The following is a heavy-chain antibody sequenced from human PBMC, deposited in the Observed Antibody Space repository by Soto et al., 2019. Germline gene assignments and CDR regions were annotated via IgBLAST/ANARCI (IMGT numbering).Heavy chain of an antibody. CDR1: GFTFSSYG. CDR3: VKDHPALEY. Sequence: GGSLRLSCAASGFTFSSYGMHWVRQAPGKGLEWVAVISYDGSNKYYADSVKGRFTISRDNSKNTLFLQMNSLRPEDTAMYYCVKDHPALEYWGHGTLVTVSS. CDR2: ISYDGSNK. J-gene: IGHJ4*01. V-gene: IGHV3-30*18.